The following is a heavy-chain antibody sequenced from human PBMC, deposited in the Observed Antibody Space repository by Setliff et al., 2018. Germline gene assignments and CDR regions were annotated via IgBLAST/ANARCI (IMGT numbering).Heavy chain of an antibody. J-gene: IGHJ5*02. V-gene: IGHV4-61*02. CDR1: GDSVSNDTYY. CDR2: VYTSGTT. Sequence: SETLSLTCTVSGDSVSNDTYYWSWIRQPAGKGLEWIGRVYTSGTTNYNPSLNSRVTISLDTSKNQFSLKLISVTAADTAVYYCARVAGSGYLDRCFDPWGQGTLVTVSS. CDR3: ARVAGSGYLDRCFDP. D-gene: IGHD3-22*01.